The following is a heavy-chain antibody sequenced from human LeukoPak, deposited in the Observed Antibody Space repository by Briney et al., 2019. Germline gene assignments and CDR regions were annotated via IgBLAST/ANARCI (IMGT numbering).Heavy chain of an antibody. CDR1: GGTFSSYA. D-gene: IGHD1-26*01. V-gene: IGHV1-69*05. CDR2: IIPIFGTT. Sequence: SVKVSCKASGGTFSSYAISWVRQAPGQGLEWMGRIIPIFGTTNYAQKFQGRVTITTDESTSTAYMELSSLRSEDTAVYYCARDPNSGSYYFDYWGQGTLVTVSS. CDR3: ARDPNSGSYYFDY. J-gene: IGHJ4*02.